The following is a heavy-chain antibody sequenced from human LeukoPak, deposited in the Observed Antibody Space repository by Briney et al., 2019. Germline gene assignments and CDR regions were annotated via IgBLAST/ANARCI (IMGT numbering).Heavy chain of an antibody. J-gene: IGHJ4*02. CDR1: GFTFSSYA. Sequence: GGSLRLSCAAPGFTFSSYAMSWVRQAPGKGLEWVSAISGSGGSTYYADSVKGRFTISRDNSKNTLYLQMNSLRAEDTAVYYCAKPQLRYYYDSSGYPYYFDYWGQGTLVTVSS. V-gene: IGHV3-23*01. CDR2: ISGSGGST. CDR3: AKPQLRYYYDSSGYPYYFDY. D-gene: IGHD3-22*01.